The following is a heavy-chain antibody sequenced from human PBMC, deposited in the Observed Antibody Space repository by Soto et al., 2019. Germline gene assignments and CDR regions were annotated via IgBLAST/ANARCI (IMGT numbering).Heavy chain of an antibody. J-gene: IGHJ4*02. CDR1: GGSFSNYY. V-gene: IGHV4-34*01. CDR3: RKWFGDLLRDY. CDR2: VNYGGST. Sequence: PSETLSLTCAVSGGSFSNYYWSWIRQPPGRGLEWIGEVNYGGSTNYNPSLKSRVTMSVDTSKKQFSLKLTSVTAADTAVYYCRKWFGDLLRDYWGQGTLVTVSS. D-gene: IGHD3-10*01.